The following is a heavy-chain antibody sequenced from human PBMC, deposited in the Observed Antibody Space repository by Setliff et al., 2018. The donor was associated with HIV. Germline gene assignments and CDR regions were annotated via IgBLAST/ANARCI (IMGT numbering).Heavy chain of an antibody. D-gene: IGHD2-8*01. J-gene: IGHJ4*02. Sequence: SETLSLTCTVSGGSISRGSYYWSWIRQPAGKGLEWIGRIYTSGSIHYNPSLKSRVTISVDTSKNQFSLKLSSVTAADTAVYYCARKHLFNVFDYWGQGTLVTVSS. CDR1: GGSISRGSYY. CDR3: ARKHLFNVFDY. CDR2: IYTSGSI. V-gene: IGHV4-61*02.